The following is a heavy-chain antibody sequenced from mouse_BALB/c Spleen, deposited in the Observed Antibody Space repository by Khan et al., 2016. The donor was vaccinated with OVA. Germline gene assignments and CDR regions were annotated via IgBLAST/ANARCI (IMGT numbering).Heavy chain of an antibody. CDR2: IDPANGNT. Sequence: VQLKESGAELVKPGASVKLSCTASGFNLKDTYMHWVKQRPEQGLEWIGRIDPANGNTKYDPKFQGKATITADTSSNTAYLQLSSLTSEDTAVYYCARMARKWGQGTTLTVSS. CDR3: ARMARK. V-gene: IGHV14-3*02. CDR1: GFNLKDTY. J-gene: IGHJ2*01.